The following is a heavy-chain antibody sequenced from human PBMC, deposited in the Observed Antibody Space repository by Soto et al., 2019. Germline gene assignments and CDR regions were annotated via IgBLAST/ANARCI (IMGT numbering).Heavy chain of an antibody. CDR2: IYSGGTT. CDR1: GFSVSINY. D-gene: IGHD4-17*01. CDR3: AGDSTDGDFVDASAV. J-gene: IGHJ3*01. Sequence: ELQLVESGGGLVQPGGSLRLSCAASGFSVSINYVNWVRQAPGKGLEWVSVIYSGGTTHYADFVKGRFTISRDTSKNTLYLQMNSLSVEYTAFYYCAGDSTDGDFVDASAVWGQGTMVTVSS. V-gene: IGHV3-66*01.